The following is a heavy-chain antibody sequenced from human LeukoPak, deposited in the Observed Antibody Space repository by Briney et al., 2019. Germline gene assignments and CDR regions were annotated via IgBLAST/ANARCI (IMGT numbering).Heavy chain of an antibody. CDR3: ARVPYYYGSGSSDY. D-gene: IGHD3-10*01. J-gene: IGHJ4*02. CDR1: GGSISSGGYS. Sequence: SETLSLTCAVSGGSISSGGYSWSWIRQPPGKGLEWIGYISYSGNTYYNPSLKSRVTISVDTSKNQFSLKLSSVTAADTAVYYCARVPYYYGSGSSDYWGQGTLVTVSS. V-gene: IGHV4-30-4*07. CDR2: ISYSGNT.